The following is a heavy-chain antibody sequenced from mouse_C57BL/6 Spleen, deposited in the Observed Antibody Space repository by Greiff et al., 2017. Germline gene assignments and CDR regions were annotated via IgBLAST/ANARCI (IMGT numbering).Heavy chain of an antibody. CDR2: IDPSDSYT. D-gene: IGHD1-1*01. Sequence: VQLQQPGAELVMPGASVKLSCKASGYTFTSYWMHWVKQRPGQGLEWIGEIDPSDSYTNYNQKFKGKSTLTVDKSSSTAYKQLSSLTSEDSAVYYCARPHYYGSSLYWYFDVWGTGTTVTVSS. J-gene: IGHJ1*03. CDR3: ARPHYYGSSLYWYFDV. CDR1: GYTFTSYW. V-gene: IGHV1-69*01.